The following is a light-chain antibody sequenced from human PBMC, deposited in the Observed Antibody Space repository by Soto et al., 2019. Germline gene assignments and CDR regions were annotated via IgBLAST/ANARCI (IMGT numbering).Light chain of an antibody. Sequence: EIVLTQSPATLSLSPGERATLSCRASQSVSSYLAWYQQKPGQAPRLLIYDASNRATGIPSRFSGSGSGTDLTLTISSLDPEHFAVYYGQQRSNWPPYTFGQGTKLEIK. CDR3: QQRSNWPPYT. CDR2: DAS. V-gene: IGKV3-11*01. CDR1: QSVSSY. J-gene: IGKJ2*01.